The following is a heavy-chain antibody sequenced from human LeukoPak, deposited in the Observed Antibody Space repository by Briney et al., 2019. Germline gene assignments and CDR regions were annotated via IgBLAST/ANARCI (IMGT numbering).Heavy chain of an antibody. CDR2: IWYDGNNK. Sequence: QPGGSLRLSCAASGFTFSSYWMHWVRQAPGKGLEWVAVIWYDGNNKYYADSVKGRFTISRDNSKNTLYVQMNSLRAEDTAVYYCVRDLDSSGRDYWGQGTLVTVSS. CDR1: GFTFSSYW. D-gene: IGHD6-19*01. V-gene: IGHV3-33*08. CDR3: VRDLDSSGRDY. J-gene: IGHJ4*02.